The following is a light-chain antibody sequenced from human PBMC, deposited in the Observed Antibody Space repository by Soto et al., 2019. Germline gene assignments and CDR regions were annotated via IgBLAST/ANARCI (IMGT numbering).Light chain of an antibody. V-gene: IGLV1-40*01. CDR3: QSYDSSLSGPWV. Sequence: QSVLTQPPSVSGAPGQRVTISCTGSSSNIGAGYDVHWYQQLPGTAPKLLIYGNSNRPSGVPDRFSGSKSGTSASLAITGLQAEDEADYYSQSYDSSLSGPWVFGGGTQLTVL. CDR1: SSNIGAGYD. CDR2: GNS. J-gene: IGLJ3*02.